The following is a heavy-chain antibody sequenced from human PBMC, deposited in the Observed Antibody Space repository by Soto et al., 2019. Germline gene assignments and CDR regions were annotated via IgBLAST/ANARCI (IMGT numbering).Heavy chain of an antibody. CDR1: GAPINRGDYY. V-gene: IGHV4-31*03. Sequence: SDTMSLTCTVSGAPINRGDYYWTWIRHHPGKVLEWIGYIYYSGTTYYNPSLKSRVTISVDTSKNQFSLMLSSVTAADTAVYYCAASCVGCGGFNYYGMDVWGQGTTVT. CDR3: AASCVGCGGFNYYGMDV. CDR2: IYYSGTT. D-gene: IGHD2-21*01. J-gene: IGHJ6*02.